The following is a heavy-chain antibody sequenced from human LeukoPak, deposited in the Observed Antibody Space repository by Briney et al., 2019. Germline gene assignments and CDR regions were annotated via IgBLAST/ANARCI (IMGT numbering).Heavy chain of an antibody. D-gene: IGHD1-26*01. J-gene: IGHJ4*02. CDR3: AKSRPRVGATGPCDF. CDR2: ISYDGSNK. Sequence: GGSLRLSCAASGFTFSSYAMHWVRQAPGKGLEWVAVISYDGSNKYYADSVKGRFTISRDNSKNTLYLQMNSLRAEDTAVYYCAKSRPRVGATGPCDFWGQGTLVTVSS. V-gene: IGHV3-30*18. CDR1: GFTFSSYA.